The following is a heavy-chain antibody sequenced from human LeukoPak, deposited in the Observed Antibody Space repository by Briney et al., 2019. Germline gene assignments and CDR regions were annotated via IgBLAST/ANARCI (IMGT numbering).Heavy chain of an antibody. CDR1: GGSISSSSYY. V-gene: IGHV4-39*01. Sequence: SETLSLTCTVSGGSISSSSYYWGWIRQPPGKGLEWIGSIYYSGSTYYNPSLKSRVTISVDTSKNQFSLKLSSVTAADTAVYYCARLKDYDSSGQIWGYYFDYWGQGTLVTVSS. D-gene: IGHD3-22*01. CDR2: IYYSGST. CDR3: ARLKDYDSSGQIWGYYFDY. J-gene: IGHJ4*02.